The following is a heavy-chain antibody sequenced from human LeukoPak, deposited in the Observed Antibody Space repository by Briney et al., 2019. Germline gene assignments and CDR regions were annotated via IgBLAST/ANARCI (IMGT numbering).Heavy chain of an antibody. J-gene: IGHJ4*02. CDR2: IYTSGST. CDR1: GGSISSGSYY. D-gene: IGHD6-13*01. Sequence: SETLSLTCTVSGGSISSGSYYWSWIRQPAGKGLEWIGRIYTSGSTNYNPSLKSRVTISVDTSKNQFSLKLSSVTAADTAVYYCAREDGAAAGNEYFDYWGQGTLVTVSS. CDR3: AREDGAAAGNEYFDY. V-gene: IGHV4-61*02.